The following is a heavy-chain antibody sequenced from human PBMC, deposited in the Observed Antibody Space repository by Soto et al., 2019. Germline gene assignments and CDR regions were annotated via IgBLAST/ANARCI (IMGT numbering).Heavy chain of an antibody. CDR2: IYSAGST. D-gene: IGHD5-18*01. Sequence: GGSLRLSCAASGLTVSSSYMSWVRQAPGKGLQWVSVIYSAGSTYYANSVKGRFTISRDISTNMVYLQMSSLTDEDTAVYYCARAREKEYSRAILFDIWGQGDLVTVSS. CDR1: GLTVSSSY. CDR3: ARAREKEYSRAILFDI. J-gene: IGHJ4*02. V-gene: IGHV3-53*01.